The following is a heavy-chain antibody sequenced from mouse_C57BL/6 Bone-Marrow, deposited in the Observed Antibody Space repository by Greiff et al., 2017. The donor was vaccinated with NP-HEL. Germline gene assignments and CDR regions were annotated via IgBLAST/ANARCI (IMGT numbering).Heavy chain of an antibody. CDR3: AREGYYGNYVVFAY. V-gene: IGHV1-81*01. D-gene: IGHD2-1*01. Sequence: QVQLQQSGAELARPGASVKLSCKASGYTFTSYGISWVQQRPGQGLEWIGEIYPRSGNTYYNEKFKGKATLTADKSSSTAYMELRSLTSEDSAVYFCAREGYYGNYVVFAYWGQGTLVTVSA. CDR1: GYTFTSYG. J-gene: IGHJ3*01. CDR2: IYPRSGNT.